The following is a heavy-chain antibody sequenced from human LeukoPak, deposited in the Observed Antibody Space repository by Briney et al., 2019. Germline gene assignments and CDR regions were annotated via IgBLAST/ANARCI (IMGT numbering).Heavy chain of an antibody. CDR3: ARQTWLLDY. CDR2: IYYSGST. D-gene: IGHD5-12*01. CDR1: AGSISSYY. Sequence: SETLSLTCTVSAGSISSYYWSWVRQPPGRGLEWIGHIYYSGSTNYNPSLKSRVTISVDTSKNQFTLKLSSVTAADTAVYYCARQTWLLDYWGQGTLVTVSS. J-gene: IGHJ4*02. V-gene: IGHV4-59*08.